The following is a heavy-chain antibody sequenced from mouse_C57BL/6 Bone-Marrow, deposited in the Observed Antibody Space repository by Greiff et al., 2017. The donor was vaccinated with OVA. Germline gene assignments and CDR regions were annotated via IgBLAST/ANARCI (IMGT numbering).Heavy chain of an antibody. CDR1: GYTFTSYW. J-gene: IGHJ4*01. D-gene: IGHD4-1*01. CDR3: ARRGDWAPYAMDY. CDR2: IYPGSGST. V-gene: IGHV1-55*01. Sequence: VKLQQPGAELVKPGASVKMSCKASGYTFTSYWITWVKQRPGQGLEWIGDIYPGSGSTNYNEKFKSKATLTVDTSSSTAYMQLSSLTSEDSAVYYCARRGDWAPYAMDYWGQGTSVTVSS.